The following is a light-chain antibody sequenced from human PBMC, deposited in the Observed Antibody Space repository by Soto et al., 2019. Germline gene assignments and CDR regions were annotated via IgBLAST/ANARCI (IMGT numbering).Light chain of an antibody. CDR1: QGISNY. Sequence: DIQMTQSPSSLSASVGDRVTITCRASQGISNYLAWYQQKPGKVPKLLIYAASTLQSGVPSRFSGSGSGTDFTLTISSLQPEDVATYYCQNYKSAPLLTFGPGTKVDLK. J-gene: IGKJ3*01. V-gene: IGKV1-27*01. CDR2: AAS. CDR3: QNYKSAPLLT.